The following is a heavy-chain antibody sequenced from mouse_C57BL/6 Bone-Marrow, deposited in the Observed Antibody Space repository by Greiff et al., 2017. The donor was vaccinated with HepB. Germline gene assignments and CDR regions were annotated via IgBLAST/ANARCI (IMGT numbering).Heavy chain of an antibody. Sequence: VQRVESGAELARPGASVKLSCKASGYTFTSYGISWVKQRTGQGLEWIGEIYPRSGNTYYNEKFKGKATLTADKSSSTAYMELRSLTSEDSAVYFCARKLRWYFDVWGTGTTVTVSS. CDR3: ARKLRWYFDV. CDR2: IYPRSGNT. CDR1: GYTFTSYG. J-gene: IGHJ1*03. V-gene: IGHV1-81*01.